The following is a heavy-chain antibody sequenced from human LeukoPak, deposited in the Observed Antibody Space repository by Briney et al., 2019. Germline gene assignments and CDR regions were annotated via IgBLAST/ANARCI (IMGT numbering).Heavy chain of an antibody. CDR3: ARAGTMIRGGPDSFDI. CDR1: GPTFNRDW. V-gene: IGHV3-30*03. D-gene: IGHD3-10*01. J-gene: IGHJ3*02. Sequence: GGSLRLSCTNSGPTFNRDWMGWLRQAPGKGLEWVAVISFDGSNKYYADSVKGRFTISRDISKNTLYLQMSSLRAEDTAVYHCARAGTMIRGGPDSFDIWGQGTMVTVSS. CDR2: ISFDGSNK.